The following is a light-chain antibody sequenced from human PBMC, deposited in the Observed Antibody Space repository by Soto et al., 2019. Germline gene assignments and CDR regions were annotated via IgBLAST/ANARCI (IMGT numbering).Light chain of an antibody. J-gene: IGKJ4*01. CDR1: QDISNY. CDR3: QQYDNLLALT. V-gene: IGKV1-33*01. CDR2: DAS. Sequence: DIQMTQSPSSLSASVGDRVTITCQASQDISNYLNWYQQKPGKAPKLLIYDASNLETGVPSRFSGSGYGTDFTFTISSLQPEDIATYYCQQYDNLLALTFGGGPKVEIK.